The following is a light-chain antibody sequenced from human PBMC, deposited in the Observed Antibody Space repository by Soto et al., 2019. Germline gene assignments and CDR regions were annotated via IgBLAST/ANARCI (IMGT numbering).Light chain of an antibody. V-gene: IGKV3-11*01. J-gene: IGKJ5*01. Sequence: TQTPSTLSASVGDRVTITCRASQSISIWLAWYQQKPGQAPRLLIYDASNRATGIPARFSGSGSGTDFTLTISSLEPEDFAVYYCQQRSNWPPITFGQGTRLEIK. CDR3: QQRSNWPPIT. CDR2: DAS. CDR1: QSISIW.